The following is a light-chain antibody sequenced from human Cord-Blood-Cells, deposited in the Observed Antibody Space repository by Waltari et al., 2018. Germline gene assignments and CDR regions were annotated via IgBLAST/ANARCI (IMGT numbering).Light chain of an antibody. CDR1: ALPKQY. J-gene: IGLJ2*01. CDR3: QSADSSGTVV. Sequence: SYELTQPPSVSVSPGQTARITCSGDALPKQYAYWYQQKPSQAPVLVIYKDSERPSGIPARFSGSSSGTTVTLTISGVQAEDEADYYCQSADSSGTVVFGGGTKLTVL. CDR2: KDS. V-gene: IGLV3-25*03.